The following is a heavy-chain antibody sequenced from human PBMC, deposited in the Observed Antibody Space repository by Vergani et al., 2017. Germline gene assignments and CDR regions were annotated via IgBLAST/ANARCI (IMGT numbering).Heavy chain of an antibody. Sequence: EVQLVESGGGLVKPGGSLRLSCAASGFTFSSYSMNWVRQAPGKGLDWVSSISSSSSYIYYADSVKGRFTISRDNAKNSLYLQMNSLRAEDTAVYYCARDNGPDLWSGYYEFAFVIWGQGRMVTVSS. CDR3: ARDNGPDLWSGYYEFAFVI. D-gene: IGHD3-3*01. CDR2: ISSSSSYI. CDR1: GFTFSSYS. J-gene: IGHJ3*02. V-gene: IGHV3-21*01.